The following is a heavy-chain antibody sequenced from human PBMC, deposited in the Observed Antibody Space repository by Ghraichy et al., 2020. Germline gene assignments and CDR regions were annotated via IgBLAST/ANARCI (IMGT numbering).Heavy chain of an antibody. CDR1: GFPFSDYS. D-gene: IGHD2-21*02. CDR2: IDLTSSYI. J-gene: IGHJ5*01. Sequence: GGSLRLSCVASGFPFSDYSMNWVRQAPGKGLEWVSSIDLTSSYIYYADSLKGRFTISRDNARNSLYLQMNSLRAEDTAVYYCARARLPLNGDFVSWGQGSLVTVYS. V-gene: IGHV3-21*01. CDR3: ARARLPLNGDFVS.